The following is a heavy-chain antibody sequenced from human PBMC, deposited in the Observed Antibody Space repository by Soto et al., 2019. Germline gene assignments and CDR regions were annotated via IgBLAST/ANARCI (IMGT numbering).Heavy chain of an antibody. D-gene: IGHD6-13*01. CDR1: GYTFTSYG. CDR3: AIAAAGTGWYYYGMDV. Sequence: QVQLVQSGAEVKKPGASVKVSCKASGYTFTSYGISWVRQAPGQGLEWMGWISDYNGNTNYAQKLQGRVTMTTDTSTSKAYMELRSLRSDYTDVYYCAIAAAGTGWYYYGMDVWGQGTTVTGSS. J-gene: IGHJ6*02. V-gene: IGHV1-18*01. CDR2: ISDYNGNT.